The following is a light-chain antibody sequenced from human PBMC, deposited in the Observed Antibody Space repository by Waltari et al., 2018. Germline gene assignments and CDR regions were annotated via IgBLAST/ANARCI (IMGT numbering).Light chain of an antibody. V-gene: IGKV2-30*01. CDR1: QSIVYSDGNTY. CDR2: NVS. Sequence: DVAMTQSQLSLPVTLGQPDSISCRSSQSIVYSDGNTYLNWFQQRPGQPPRRLIYNVSNRDSGVPDRFSGSGSGTDFTLKISRVEAEDVGVYYCMQGTHWPPYTFGQGTKLEIK. CDR3: MQGTHWPPYT. J-gene: IGKJ2*01.